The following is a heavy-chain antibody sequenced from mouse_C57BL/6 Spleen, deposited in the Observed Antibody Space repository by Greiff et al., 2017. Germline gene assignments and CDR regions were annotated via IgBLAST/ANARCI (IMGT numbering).Heavy chain of an antibody. CDR2: IYPRSGNT. CDR1: GYTFTSYG. D-gene: IGHD1-1*01. Sequence: VKLMESGAELARPGASVKLSCKASGYTFTSYGISWVKQRTGQGLEWIGEIYPRSGNTYYNEKFKGKATLTADKSSSTAYMELRSLTSEDSAVYFCARYGSPDAMDYWGQGTSVTVSS. CDR3: ARYGSPDAMDY. J-gene: IGHJ4*01. V-gene: IGHV1-81*01.